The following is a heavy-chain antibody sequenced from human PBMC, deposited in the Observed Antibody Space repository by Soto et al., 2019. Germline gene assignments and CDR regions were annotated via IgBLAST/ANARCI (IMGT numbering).Heavy chain of an antibody. CDR1: GGSISSSSYY. Sequence: SETLSLTCTVSGGSISSSSYYWGWIRQPPGMGLEWIGSIYYSGSTYYNPSLKSRVTISVDTSKNQFSLKLSSVTAADTAVYYCARLGYSSGGFDYWGQGTLVTVSS. D-gene: IGHD6-19*01. J-gene: IGHJ4*02. CDR2: IYYSGST. CDR3: ARLGYSSGGFDY. V-gene: IGHV4-39*01.